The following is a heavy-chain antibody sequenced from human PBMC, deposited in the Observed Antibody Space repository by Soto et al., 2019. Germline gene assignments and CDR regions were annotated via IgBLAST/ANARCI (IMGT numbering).Heavy chain of an antibody. Sequence: EVQLLESGGGLVQPGGSLRLSCAASGFTFSSYAMSWVRQAPGKGLEWVSAISGSGGSTYYADSVKGRFTISRDNSKNTLDLQMNSLRAEDTAVYYCAKATVVVTASTEDYYYYGMDVWGQGTTVTVSS. CDR1: GFTFSSYA. V-gene: IGHV3-23*01. D-gene: IGHD2-21*02. J-gene: IGHJ6*02. CDR2: ISGSGGST. CDR3: AKATVVVTASTEDYYYYGMDV.